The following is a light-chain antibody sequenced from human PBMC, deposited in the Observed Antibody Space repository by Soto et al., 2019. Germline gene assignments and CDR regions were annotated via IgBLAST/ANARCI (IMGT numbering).Light chain of an antibody. CDR1: QNIRSW. V-gene: IGKV1-5*03. CDR2: SAS. J-gene: IGKJ4*01. CDR3: QEYNGNSGLT. Sequence: DIQMTQSPSTLSASVGDRVTITCRASQNIRSWLAWYQQKPGKAPELLIYSASGLESGVPSRLSGSGFGTEFTLPISSLQPDDFATYYCQEYNGNSGLTFGGGTKVEIK.